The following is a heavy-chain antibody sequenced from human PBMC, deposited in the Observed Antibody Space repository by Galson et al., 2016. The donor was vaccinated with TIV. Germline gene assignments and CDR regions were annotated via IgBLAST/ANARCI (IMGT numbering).Heavy chain of an antibody. CDR3: AKDTHPDYCVGGVCYWDAFDS. J-gene: IGHJ3*01. CDR2: IDNDGSQT. CDR1: GFTFSTYW. D-gene: IGHD2-8*02. V-gene: IGHV3-74*01. Sequence: SLRLSCAASGFTFSTYWMHWVRQVPGKGVMWVSRIDNDGSQTDYADSVRGRFTVSRDHAKNALFLERNSLRVDDTAVYYCAKDTHPDYCVGGVCYWDAFDSWGQGTKVTVSS.